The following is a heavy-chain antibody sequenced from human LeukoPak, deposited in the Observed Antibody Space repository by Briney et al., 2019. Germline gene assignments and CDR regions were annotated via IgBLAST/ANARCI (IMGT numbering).Heavy chain of an antibody. CDR2: IYTSGST. CDR1: GGSISSYY. CDR3: ARAQYYYDSSGYYYYHPFDY. J-gene: IGHJ4*02. V-gene: IGHV4-4*07. D-gene: IGHD3-22*01. Sequence: PSETLSLTCTVSGGSISSYYWSWIRQPAGKGQEWIGRIYTSGSTNYNPSLKSRVTMSVDTSKNQFSLKLSSVTAADTAVYYCARAQYYYDSSGYYYYHPFDYWGQGTLVTVSS.